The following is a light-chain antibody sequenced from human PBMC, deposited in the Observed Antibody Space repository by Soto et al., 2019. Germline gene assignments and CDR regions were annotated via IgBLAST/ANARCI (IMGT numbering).Light chain of an antibody. CDR2: GVT. J-gene: IGLJ1*01. V-gene: IGLV2-14*01. Sequence: QSVLTQSASVSGSPGQSITISCTVTSSDVGAYYSVSWYQHHPGKAPKLIIYGVTNRPSGVSNRFSGSKSGNTASLTISGLQAEDEADYHCSSYTSGSSHYVFGTGTKVTVL. CDR3: SSYTSGSSHYV. CDR1: SSDVGAYYS.